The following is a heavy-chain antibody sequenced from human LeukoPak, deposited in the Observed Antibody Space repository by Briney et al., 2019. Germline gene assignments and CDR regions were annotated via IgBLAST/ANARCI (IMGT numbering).Heavy chain of an antibody. Sequence: PGGSLRLSCAASGFTFSSYAMSWVRQAPGKGLEWVSAISGSGGSTYYADSVKGRFTISRDNAKNSLYLQMNSLRAEDTAVYYCARGRVGYSSGWYDYWGQGTLVTVSS. CDR2: ISGSGGST. V-gene: IGHV3-23*01. D-gene: IGHD6-19*01. J-gene: IGHJ4*02. CDR1: GFTFSSYA. CDR3: ARGRVGYSSGWYDY.